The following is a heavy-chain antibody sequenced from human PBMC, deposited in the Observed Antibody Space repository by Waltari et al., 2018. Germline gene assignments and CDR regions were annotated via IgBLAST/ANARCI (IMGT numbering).Heavy chain of an antibody. CDR1: GGSFSGYY. J-gene: IGHJ4*02. CDR2: INQSGRT. Sequence: QVQLQQWGAGLLKPSETLSLTCAVYGGSFSGYYWSWIRQPPGKGLEWIGEINQSGRTNYHPSLTSRVTISVDTSKNQFSLKLSSVTAADTAVYYCARSGDYGDKYFGYWGQGTLVTVSS. V-gene: IGHV4-34*01. D-gene: IGHD4-17*01. CDR3: ARSGDYGDKYFGY.